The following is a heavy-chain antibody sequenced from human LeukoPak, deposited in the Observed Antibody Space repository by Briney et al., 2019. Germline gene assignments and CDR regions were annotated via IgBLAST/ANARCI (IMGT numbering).Heavy chain of an antibody. V-gene: IGHV4-34*01. CDR1: GGSFSGYY. J-gene: IGHJ4*02. CDR3: ARGLKPPWDSTDYHD. Sequence: SETLSLTCAVYGGSFSGYYWSWIRQPPGKGLEWIGEINHSGSTNYNPSLKSRVTISVDTSKNQFSLKLSSVTAADTAVYYCARGLKPPWDSTDYHDWGQGTLVTVSS. CDR2: INHSGST. D-gene: IGHD2-2*01.